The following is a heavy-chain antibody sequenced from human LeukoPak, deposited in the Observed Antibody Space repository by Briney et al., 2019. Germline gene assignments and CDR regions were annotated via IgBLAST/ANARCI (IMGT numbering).Heavy chain of an antibody. J-gene: IGHJ4*02. CDR1: GGSISSSSYY. CDR2: IYYSGST. D-gene: IGHD6-6*01. CDR3: ARIIKLGRVAARLVDY. V-gene: IGHV4-39*07. Sequence: SETLSLTCTVSGGSISSSSYYWGWIRQPPGKGLEWIGSIYYSGSTYYNPSLKSRVTISVDTSKNQFSLKLSSVTAADTAVYYCARIIKLGRVAARLVDYWGQGTLVTVSS.